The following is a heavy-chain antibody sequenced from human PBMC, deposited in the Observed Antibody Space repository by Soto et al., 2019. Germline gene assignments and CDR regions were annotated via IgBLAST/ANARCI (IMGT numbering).Heavy chain of an antibody. J-gene: IGHJ5*02. CDR2: IIPIFGTA. D-gene: IGHD2-2*01. Sequence: QVQLVQSGAEVKKPGSSVKVSCKASGGTFSSYAISWVRQAPGQGLEWMGGIIPIFGTANYAQKFQGRVTITADKSTSTAYMELRSLRSEDTAVYYCARRVPFTHCSSTSCYLYNWFDPWGQGTLVTVSS. CDR1: GGTFSSYA. V-gene: IGHV1-69*06. CDR3: ARRVPFTHCSSTSCYLYNWFDP.